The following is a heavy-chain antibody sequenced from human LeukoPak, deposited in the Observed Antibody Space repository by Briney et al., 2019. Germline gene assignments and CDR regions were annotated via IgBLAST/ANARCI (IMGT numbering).Heavy chain of an antibody. CDR1: GGSINNSSYY. CDR2: IYYSGST. Sequence: SETLSLTCTVSGGSINNSSYYWSWIRQPPGKGLEWIGYIYYSGSTNYNPSLKSRVTISVDTSKNQFSLKLSSVTAADTAVYYCARVSFSTVTTKARPDYYYYYGMDVWGQGTTVTVSS. V-gene: IGHV4-61*01. J-gene: IGHJ6*02. D-gene: IGHD4-17*01. CDR3: ARVSFSTVTTKARPDYYYYYGMDV.